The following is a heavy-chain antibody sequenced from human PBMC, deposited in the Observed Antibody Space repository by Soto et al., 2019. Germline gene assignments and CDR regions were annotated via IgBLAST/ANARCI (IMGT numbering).Heavy chain of an antibody. CDR3: ARDRRGIAAAGTRAKWFDP. CDR2: IYYSGST. Sequence: SETLSLTCTVSGGSISSGGYYWSWIRQHPGKGLEWIGYIYYSGSTYYNPSLKSRVTISVDTSKNQFSLKLSSVTAADTAVYYCARDRRGIAAAGTRAKWFDPWGQGTLVTVSS. D-gene: IGHD6-13*01. J-gene: IGHJ5*02. CDR1: GGSISSGGYY. V-gene: IGHV4-31*02.